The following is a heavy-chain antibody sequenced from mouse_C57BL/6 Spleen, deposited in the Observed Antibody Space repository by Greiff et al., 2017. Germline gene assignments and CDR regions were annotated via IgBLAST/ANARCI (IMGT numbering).Heavy chain of an antibody. Sequence: QVQLQQSGAELARPGASVKLSCKASGYTFTSYGISWVKQRTGQGLEWIGEIYPRSGNTYYNEKFKGKATLTAAKSSSTAYMELRSLTSEDSAVYFCAREGDYGSSSDYFDYWGQGTTLTVSS. J-gene: IGHJ2*01. CDR1: GYTFTSYG. V-gene: IGHV1-81*01. CDR2: IYPRSGNT. CDR3: AREGDYGSSSDYFDY. D-gene: IGHD1-1*01.